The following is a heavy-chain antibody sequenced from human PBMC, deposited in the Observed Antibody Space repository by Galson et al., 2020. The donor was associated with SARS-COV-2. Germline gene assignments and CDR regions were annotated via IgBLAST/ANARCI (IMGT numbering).Heavy chain of an antibody. CDR3: AREGSLPDY. V-gene: IGHV3-11*01. CDR2: MNSNGDTV. Sequence: WIAYMNSNGDTVFYAASVRGRFTISRDNAKNSLYLQMSSLGLDDTAVYYCAREGSLPDYWGQGTLVTVSS. J-gene: IGHJ4*02.